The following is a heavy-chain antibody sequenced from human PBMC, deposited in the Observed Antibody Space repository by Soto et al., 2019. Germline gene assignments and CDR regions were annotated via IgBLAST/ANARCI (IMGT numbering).Heavy chain of an antibody. D-gene: IGHD6-19*01. CDR1: GFTFYRYD. V-gene: IGHV3-23*02. J-gene: IGHJ4*02. CDR3: VRRGSETGWYYDQ. CDR2: ISGSGGRI. Sequence: EVQLLESRGGLVQPGGSLRLSCAASGFTFYRYDMFWVRQTPRRGLEWVSFISGSGGRIEYGDFVRGRFTASRDNAEDTLSLQMNSLAFDDTGVYYCVRRGSETGWYYDQWGQGTLVAVSS.